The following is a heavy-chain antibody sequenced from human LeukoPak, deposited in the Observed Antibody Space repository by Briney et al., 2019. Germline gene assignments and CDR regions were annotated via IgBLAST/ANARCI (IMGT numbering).Heavy chain of an antibody. CDR2: IYHSGST. J-gene: IGHJ4*02. CDR1: GYSISSGYY. Sequence: SETLSLTCTVSGYSISSGYYWGWIRQPPGKGLEWIGSIYHSGSTYYNPSLKSRVTISVDTSKNQFSLKLSSVTAADTAVYYCARSARPLWFGEYFDYWGQGTLVTVSS. CDR3: ARSARPLWFGEYFDY. D-gene: IGHD3-10*01. V-gene: IGHV4-38-2*02.